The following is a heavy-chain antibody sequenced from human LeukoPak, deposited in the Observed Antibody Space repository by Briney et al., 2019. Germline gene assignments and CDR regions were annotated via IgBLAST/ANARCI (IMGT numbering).Heavy chain of an antibody. Sequence: GTLSLTCAVSGGSISSSNWWSWVRQPPGSGLEWVSVFYVGGATYYADSVKGRFTISRDNSENTLYLQMKSLRAEDTAVYYCARGDGYNFFDYWGQGTLVTVSS. J-gene: IGHJ4*02. CDR1: GGSISSSNW. CDR3: ARGDGYNFFDY. D-gene: IGHD5-24*01. CDR2: FYVGGAT. V-gene: IGHV3-53*01.